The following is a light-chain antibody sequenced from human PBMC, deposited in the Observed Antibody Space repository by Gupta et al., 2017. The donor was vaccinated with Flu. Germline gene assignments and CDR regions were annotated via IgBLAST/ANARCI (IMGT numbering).Light chain of an antibody. CDR2: GVT. Sequence: TSCDVGNYDYVAWYQQHPGKAPKLMIYGVTERPSGVPDRFSGSKSGNTASLTISGLQAEDEAFYYCCSYAGTFTFVFGGGTRLTVL. CDR3: CSYAGTFTFV. CDR1: SCDVGNYDY. V-gene: IGLV2-11*03. J-gene: IGLJ2*01.